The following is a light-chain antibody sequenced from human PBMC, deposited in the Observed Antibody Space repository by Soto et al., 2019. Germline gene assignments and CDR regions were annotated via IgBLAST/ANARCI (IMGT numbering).Light chain of an antibody. CDR3: QQHNQWPIT. CDR1: QSLRSS. J-gene: IGKJ5*01. Sequence: ETMMTQSPDTLSVSLGERATLSCRASQSLRSSLAWYQQKPGQAPRLLIYDASTRATGIPARFSGSGSGTEFTLTINSLQSEDFAVYYCQQHNQWPITFGQGTRLEI. V-gene: IGKV3D-15*01. CDR2: DAS.